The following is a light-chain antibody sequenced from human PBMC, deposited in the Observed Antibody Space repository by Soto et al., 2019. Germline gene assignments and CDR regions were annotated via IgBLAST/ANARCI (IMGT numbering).Light chain of an antibody. CDR2: NDH. V-gene: IGLV1-44*01. CDR1: TSNTVGNN. J-gene: IGLJ3*02. Sequence: QSVLTQPPSASGTPGPRVTTSCSGSTSNTVGNNVSWYQQLPGTAPKLLIYNDHQRPSGVPDRCSGSKSGTSASLAISVLQSEDGAHYYCATWEDRLNAYTFGGGTKLTVL. CDR3: ATWEDRLNAYT.